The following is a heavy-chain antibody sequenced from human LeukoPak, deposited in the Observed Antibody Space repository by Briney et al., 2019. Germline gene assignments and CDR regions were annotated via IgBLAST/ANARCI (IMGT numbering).Heavy chain of an antibody. V-gene: IGHV3-23*01. J-gene: IGHJ5*02. CDR1: GITFSNSA. Sequence: PGGSLRLSCAASGITFSNSAMSWVRQAPGRGLEWVSGISGRGGRTYYADYVKGRFTISRDNSKNTLYMQMNSLRAEDTAVYYCAKEAYCGGDCSRWFDPWGQGTLVTVSS. CDR3: AKEAYCGGDCSRWFDP. D-gene: IGHD2-21*02. CDR2: ISGRGGRT.